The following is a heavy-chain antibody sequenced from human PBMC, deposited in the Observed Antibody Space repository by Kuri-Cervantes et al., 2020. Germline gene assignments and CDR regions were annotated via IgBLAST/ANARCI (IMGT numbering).Heavy chain of an antibody. D-gene: IGHD5-24*01. CDR2: IYYSGST. CDR1: GGSISSCSYY. Sequence: GSLRLSCTVSGGSISSCSYYWGWIRQPPGKGLEWIGSIYYSGSTYYNPSLKSRVTISVDTSKNQFSLKLSSVTAADTAVYYCARSRGRWLQLGAFDIWGQGTMVTVSS. CDR3: ARSRGRWLQLGAFDI. V-gene: IGHV4-39*01. J-gene: IGHJ3*02.